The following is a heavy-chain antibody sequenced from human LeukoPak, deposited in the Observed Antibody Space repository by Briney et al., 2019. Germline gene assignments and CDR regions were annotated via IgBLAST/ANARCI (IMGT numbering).Heavy chain of an antibody. CDR1: GYTFTSYG. D-gene: IGHD1-26*01. J-gene: IGHJ3*02. CDR2: ISAYNGNT. Sequence: ASVKVSCKASGYTFTSYGISWVRQAPGQGLEWMGWISAYNGNTNYAQKLQGRVTMTTDTSTSTAYMELRSLRSDDTAVYYCARGRNIEWELLPAFDIWGQGQWSPSLQ. CDR3: ARGRNIEWELLPAFDI. V-gene: IGHV1-18*01.